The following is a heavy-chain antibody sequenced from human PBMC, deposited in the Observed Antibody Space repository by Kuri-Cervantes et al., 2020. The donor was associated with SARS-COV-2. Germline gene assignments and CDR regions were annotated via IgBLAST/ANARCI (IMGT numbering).Heavy chain of an antibody. J-gene: IGHJ4*02. CDR2: ISYDGSNK. D-gene: IGHD6-25*01. CDR1: GFTFSSYA. V-gene: IGHV3-30-3*01. Sequence: GESLKISCAASGFTFSSYAMHWVRQAPGKGLEWVAVISYDGSNKYYADSVKGRFTISRDYSKNTLYLQMNSLRAEDTAVYYCARQGGRAIYFDYWGQGTLVTVSS. CDR3: ARQGGRAIYFDY.